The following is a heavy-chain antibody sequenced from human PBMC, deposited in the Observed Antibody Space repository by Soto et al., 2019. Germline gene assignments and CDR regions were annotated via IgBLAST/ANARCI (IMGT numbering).Heavy chain of an antibody. V-gene: IGHV1-8*01. J-gene: IGHJ6*02. CDR2: MNPNSGNT. CDR3: ARAPSSGWHPYYYGMDV. Sequence: ASVKVSCKASGYTFTSYDINWVRQATGQGLEWMGWMNPNSGNTGYAQKFQGRVTMTRNTSISTAYMELSSLRSEDTAVYYCARAPSSGWHPYYYGMDVWGQGTTVTVS. CDR1: GYTFTSYD. D-gene: IGHD6-19*01.